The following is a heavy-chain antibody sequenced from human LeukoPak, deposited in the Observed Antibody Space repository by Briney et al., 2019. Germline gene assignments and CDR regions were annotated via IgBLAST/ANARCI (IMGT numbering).Heavy chain of an antibody. V-gene: IGHV3-74*01. Sequence: GGSLRLSCAASGFTLSRYWMHWVRQTPGKGLVWVSRINEDGTTINYADSVKGRFTISRDNAKDTLYLQMNSLRAEDAAVYYCASPMWDTAIHDYWGQGTLVTVSS. CDR2: INEDGTTI. J-gene: IGHJ4*02. CDR3: ASPMWDTAIHDY. D-gene: IGHD5-18*01. CDR1: GFTLSRYW.